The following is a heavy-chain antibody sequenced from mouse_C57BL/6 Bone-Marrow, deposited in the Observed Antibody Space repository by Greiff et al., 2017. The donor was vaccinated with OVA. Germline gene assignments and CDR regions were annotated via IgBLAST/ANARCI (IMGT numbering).Heavy chain of an antibody. CDR3: ARLWASMDY. CDR1: GYTFTSYY. J-gene: IGHJ4*01. V-gene: IGHV1-55*01. Sequence: QVQLQQPGAGLVKPSPSLTLSCTASGYTFTSYYFTWLNQKPGQSLEWLGDIYPDSGSTNYNANLNSQSTLTVDTSSSPAYMQLNSLTSDDSAVYYCARLWASMDYWGQGTAVTVSS. D-gene: IGHD4-1*01. CDR2: IYPDSGST.